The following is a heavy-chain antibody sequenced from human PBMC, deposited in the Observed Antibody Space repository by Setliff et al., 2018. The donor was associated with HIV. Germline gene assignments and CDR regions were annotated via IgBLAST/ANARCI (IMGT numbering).Heavy chain of an antibody. CDR2: INPNSGGT. J-gene: IGHJ4*02. Sequence: ASVKVSCKASGYTFTGYYMHWVRQAPGQGLEWMGRINPNSGGTKYSQKFQGRITITRDISASTAYMELSSLRSEDTAVYYCARTPEGAAVFDYWGQGTLVTVSS. CDR1: GYTFTGYY. CDR3: ARTPEGAAVFDY. V-gene: IGHV1-2*06. D-gene: IGHD6-25*01.